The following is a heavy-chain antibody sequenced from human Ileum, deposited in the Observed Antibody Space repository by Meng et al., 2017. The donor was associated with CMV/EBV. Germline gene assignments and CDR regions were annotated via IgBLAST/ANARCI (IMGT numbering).Heavy chain of an antibody. D-gene: IGHD3-3*01. CDR2: IRFRGTDT. Sequence: GGSLRLSCVVSGFTFSNYVMYWVRQAPGKGLEWVAFIRFRGTDTRYPDSLKGRFTISRDNAKNSLYLQMNSLRAEDTAVYYCARARYYDFWIGWGQGTLVTVSS. CDR1: GFTFSNYV. CDR3: ARARYYDFWIG. J-gene: IGHJ4*02. V-gene: IGHV3-30*02.